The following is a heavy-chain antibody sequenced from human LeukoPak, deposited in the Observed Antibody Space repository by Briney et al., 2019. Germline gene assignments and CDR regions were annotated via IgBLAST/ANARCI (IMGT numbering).Heavy chain of an antibody. D-gene: IGHD3-22*01. CDR2: IIPIFGTA. Sequence: GASVKVSCKASGGTFSSYAISWVRQAPGQGLEWMGGIIPIFGTANYAQKFQGRVTITADESTSTAYMELSSLRSEDTAVYYCARRPYYYDSSGQGMYYFDYWGQGTLVTVSS. J-gene: IGHJ4*02. CDR1: GGTFSSYA. CDR3: ARRPYYYDSSGQGMYYFDY. V-gene: IGHV1-69*13.